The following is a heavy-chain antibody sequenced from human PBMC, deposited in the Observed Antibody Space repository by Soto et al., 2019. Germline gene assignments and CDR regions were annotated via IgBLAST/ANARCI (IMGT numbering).Heavy chain of an antibody. D-gene: IGHD1-7*01. J-gene: IGHJ4*02. CDR2: ISTTGNT. CDR1: GDTITSFS. V-gene: IGHV4-4*07. CDR3: EGESGENWSYEAY. Sequence: PSETLSLTCTVSGDTITSFSWNWIRQSAGKGLEWTGRISTTGNTHYNPSLESRVTMSLDTSKNQFSLKLTSVTAADTAVYYCEGESGENWSYEAYWGQGTLVT.